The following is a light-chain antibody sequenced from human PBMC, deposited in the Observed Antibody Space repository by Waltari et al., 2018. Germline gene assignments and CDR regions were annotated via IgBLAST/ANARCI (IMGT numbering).Light chain of an antibody. V-gene: IGKV2-30*01. J-gene: IGKJ1*01. CDR1: QTLIYTDGNTY. CDR3: MQGTHWPWT. Sequence: DVVMTQSPPPLPVTLGQPASMSCRSSQTLIYTDGNTYLSWFLQRPGQSPRRLIYKVSDRDPGVPDRFRGSGSGTDFTLRIKKVEAEDVGVYYCMQGTHWPWTFGQGTKMEIE. CDR2: KVS.